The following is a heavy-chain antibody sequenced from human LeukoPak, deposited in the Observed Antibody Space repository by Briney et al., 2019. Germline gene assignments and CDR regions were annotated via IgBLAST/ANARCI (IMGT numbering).Heavy chain of an antibody. J-gene: IGHJ4*02. V-gene: IGHV1-69*04. CDR3: AAGRMSITMIVVVMD. CDR2: IIPILGIA. CDR1: GGTFSSYA. D-gene: IGHD3-22*01. Sequence: ASVKVSCKASGGTFSSYAISWVRQAPGQGLEWMGRIIPILGIANYAQKFQGRVTITADKSTSTAYMELSSLRSEDTAVYYCAAGRMSITMIVVVMDWGQGTLVTVSS.